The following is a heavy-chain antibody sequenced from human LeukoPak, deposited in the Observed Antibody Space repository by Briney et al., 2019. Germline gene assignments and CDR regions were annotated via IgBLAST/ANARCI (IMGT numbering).Heavy chain of an antibody. D-gene: IGHD2-2*01. Sequence: GSLRLSCEASGFTFGSHAMYWVRQAPGKGLEWIGSIYHSGSTYYNPSLKSRVTISVDTSKNQFSLKLSSVTAADTAVYYCARALFSPYCSSTSCYRGFFDYWGQGTLVTVSS. V-gene: IGHV4-38-2*01. CDR2: IYHSGST. J-gene: IGHJ4*02. CDR3: ARALFSPYCSSTSCYRGFFDY. CDR1: GFTFGSHAM.